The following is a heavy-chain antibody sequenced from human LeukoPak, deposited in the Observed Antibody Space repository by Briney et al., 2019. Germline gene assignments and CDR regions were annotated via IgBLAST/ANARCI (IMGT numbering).Heavy chain of an antibody. CDR2: IYYSGNT. CDR1: GGSFSGYY. J-gene: IGHJ4*02. V-gene: IGHV4-34*01. D-gene: IGHD2-15*01. CDR3: ARHENIVVVVAATGFDY. Sequence: NPSETLSLTCAVYGGSFSGYYWSWIRQPPGKGLEWIGSIYYSGNTYYNPSLKSRVTISVDTSKNHFSLEVSSVTAADTAVYYCARHENIVVVVAATGFDYWGQGTLVTVSS.